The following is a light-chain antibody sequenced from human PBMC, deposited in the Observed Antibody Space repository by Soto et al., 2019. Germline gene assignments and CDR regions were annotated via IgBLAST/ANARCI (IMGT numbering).Light chain of an antibody. V-gene: IGKV3-11*01. CDR3: QQRSNWPWT. Sequence: IVLTQSPATLSLSPGERATLSCRASQSVSSYLAWYQQKPGQAPRLLIYDASNRATGIPARFSGSRSGTDFSLTISSLEPEDFAVYYCQQRSNWPWTFGQGTKVEIK. CDR1: QSVSSY. J-gene: IGKJ1*01. CDR2: DAS.